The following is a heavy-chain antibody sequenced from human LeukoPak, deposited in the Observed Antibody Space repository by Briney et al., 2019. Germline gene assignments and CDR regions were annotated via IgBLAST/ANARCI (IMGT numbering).Heavy chain of an antibody. CDR1: GGSISSYY. CDR3: ARGRVVVMDFDY. D-gene: IGHD3-22*01. J-gene: IGHJ4*02. V-gene: IGHV4-59*01. Sequence: SETLSLTCTVSGGSISSYYWSWILQPPGKGLEWIGYIYYSGSTNYNPSLKSRVTISVDTSKNQFSLKLSSVTAADTAVYYCARGRVVVMDFDYWSQGPLVTVSS. CDR2: IYYSGST.